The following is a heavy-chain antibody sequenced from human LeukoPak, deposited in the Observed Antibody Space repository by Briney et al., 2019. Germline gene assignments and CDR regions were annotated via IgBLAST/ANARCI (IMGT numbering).Heavy chain of an antibody. CDR2: IIPIFGTA. D-gene: IGHD3-22*01. CDR3: ARAGLWDYSDTSGYHNGAYDI. J-gene: IGHJ3*02. V-gene: IGHV1-69*13. CDR1: GYTFTSYD. Sequence: ASVKVSCRASGYTFTSYDINWVRQATGQGLGWMGGIIPIFGTANYAQKFQGRVTITADESTSTAYMELSSLRSEDTAVYYCARAGLWDYSDTSGYHNGAYDIWGQGTMVTVSS.